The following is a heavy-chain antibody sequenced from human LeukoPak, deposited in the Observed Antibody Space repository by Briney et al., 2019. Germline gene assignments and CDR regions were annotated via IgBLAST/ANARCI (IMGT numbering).Heavy chain of an antibody. J-gene: IGHJ5*02. V-gene: IGHV4-39*07. CDR1: GGSISSYY. CDR2: IYHSGST. Sequence: SETLSLTCTVSGGSISSYYWGWIRQPPGRGLEWIGSIYHSGSTYYNPSLKSRVTISVDTSKNQFSLKLSSVTAADTAVYYCATSNTYYYDGWFDPWGQGTLVTVSS. D-gene: IGHD3-22*01. CDR3: ATSNTYYYDGWFDP.